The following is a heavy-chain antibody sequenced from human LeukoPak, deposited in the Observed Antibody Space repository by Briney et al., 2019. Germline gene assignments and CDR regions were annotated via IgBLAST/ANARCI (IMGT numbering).Heavy chain of an antibody. Sequence: PGRSLRLSCAASGFTFSSYGMHWVRQAPGKGLEWVAVISYDGSNKYYADSVKGRFTISRDNSKNTLYLQMNSLRAEDTAVYYCAGGTYYYDSSGYCGLNWFDPWGQGTLVTVSS. V-gene: IGHV3-30*03. CDR1: GFTFSSYG. CDR2: ISYDGSNK. CDR3: AGGTYYYDSSGYCGLNWFDP. J-gene: IGHJ5*02. D-gene: IGHD3-22*01.